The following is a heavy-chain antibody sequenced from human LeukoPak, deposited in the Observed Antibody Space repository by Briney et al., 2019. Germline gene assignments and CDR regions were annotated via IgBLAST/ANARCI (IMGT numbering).Heavy chain of an antibody. CDR3: AREVGATTDAFDI. V-gene: IGHV1-46*01. CDR2: INPSGGST. J-gene: IGHJ3*02. D-gene: IGHD1-26*01. Sequence: ASVKVSCKASGYTFTSYYMHWVRQAPGQGLEWMGIINPSGGSTSYAQKFQGRVTMTRDTSTSTVYMELSSLGSEDTAVYYCAREVGATTDAFDIWGQGTMVTVSS. CDR1: GYTFTSYY.